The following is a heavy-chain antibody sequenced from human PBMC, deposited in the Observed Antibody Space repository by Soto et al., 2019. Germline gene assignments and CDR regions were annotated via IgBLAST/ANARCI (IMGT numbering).Heavy chain of an antibody. Sequence: QITLTESGPTLVKPAQTLTLTCTFSGFSLTSPGEAVAWIRQSPGKALEWLALIYWDDDKRYSPSLRNRLSIAMDTSKNQVFLTLTNVIPVDTGTYFCAHSVEKVIQNAFDFWGQGTKVNVSS. CDR3: AHSVEKVIQNAFDF. J-gene: IGHJ3*01. V-gene: IGHV2-5*02. CDR1: GFSLTSPGEA. CDR2: IYWDDDK.